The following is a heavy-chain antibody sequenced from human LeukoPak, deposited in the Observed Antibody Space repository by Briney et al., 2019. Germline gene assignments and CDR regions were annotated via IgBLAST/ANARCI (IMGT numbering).Heavy chain of an antibody. CDR2: IYYSGST. J-gene: IGHJ4*02. V-gene: IGHV4-59*01. CDR1: GGPISSYY. D-gene: IGHD5-18*01. CDR3: ARALFLGQLWLFDY. Sequence: SETLSLTCTVSGGPISSYYWSWIRQPPGKGLEWVGYIYYSGSTNYNPSLKSRVTISVDTSKNQFSLKLSSVPAADTAVYYCARALFLGQLWLFDYWGQGTLVTVPS.